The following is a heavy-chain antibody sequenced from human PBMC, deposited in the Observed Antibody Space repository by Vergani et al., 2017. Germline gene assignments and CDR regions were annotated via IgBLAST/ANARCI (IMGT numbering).Heavy chain of an antibody. V-gene: IGHV3-66*02. J-gene: IGHJ3*02. Sequence: EVQLVESGGGLVQPGGSLRLSCAASGFTVSSNYMSWVRQAPGKGLEWVSVIYSGGSTYYADSVKGRFTIYRDNSKNTLYLQMNSLRAEDTAVYYCASPRPVYDSSGYEGAFDIWGQGTMVTVSS. D-gene: IGHD3-22*01. CDR2: IYSGGST. CDR1: GFTVSSNY. CDR3: ASPRPVYDSSGYEGAFDI.